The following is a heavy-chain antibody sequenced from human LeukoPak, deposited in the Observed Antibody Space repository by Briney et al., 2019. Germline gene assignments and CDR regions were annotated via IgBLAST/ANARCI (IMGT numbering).Heavy chain of an antibody. J-gene: IGHJ4*02. V-gene: IGHV3-9*01. CDR1: GFTFDDYA. CDR3: AKDPTGFVAAAGSFFDY. CDR2: ISWNSGSI. D-gene: IGHD6-13*01. Sequence: GGSLRLSCAASGFTFDDYAMHWVRQAPGKGLEWVSGISWNSGSIDYADSVKGRFTISRDNAKNSLYLQMNSLRAEDTALYYCAKDPTGFVAAAGSFFDYWGQGTLVTVSS.